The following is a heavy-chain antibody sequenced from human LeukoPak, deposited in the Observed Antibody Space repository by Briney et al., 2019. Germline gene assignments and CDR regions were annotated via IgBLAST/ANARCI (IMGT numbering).Heavy chain of an antibody. D-gene: IGHD4-23*01. CDR2: IYGNDDK. V-gene: IGHV2-5*01. CDR1: GFSLTTSVVG. Sequence: SGPTLVNPTQTLTLTCAFSGFSLTTSVVGVGWVRQPPGKALEWLPLIYGNDDKRYSPSLKSRLTINKNTSKNQVVLTMTNMSPVDTATYYCVHGVPGDNDFDYWGQGTLVTVSS. J-gene: IGHJ4*02. CDR3: VHGVPGDNDFDY.